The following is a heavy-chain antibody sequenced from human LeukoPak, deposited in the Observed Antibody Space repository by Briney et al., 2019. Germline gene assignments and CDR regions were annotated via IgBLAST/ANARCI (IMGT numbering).Heavy chain of an antibody. CDR3: ARDYADYVGYFFFDY. CDR1: GFTFNNYA. Sequence: GGSLRLSCAASGFTFNNYAMNWVGQAPGKGLGWVSSISGGGETTYYADPAKGRFTISRDNSQNTLYLQMNSLRAEDTAVYYCARDYADYVGYFFFDYWGQGTLVTVSS. CDR2: ISGGGETT. D-gene: IGHD4-17*01. V-gene: IGHV3-23*01. J-gene: IGHJ4*02.